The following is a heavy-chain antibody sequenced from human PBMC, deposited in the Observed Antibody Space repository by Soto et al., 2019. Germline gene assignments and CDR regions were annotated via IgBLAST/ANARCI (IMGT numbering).Heavy chain of an antibody. CDR2: ISGSGGST. V-gene: IGHV3-23*01. CDR3: ATQNPLITMIVVVPGH. CDR1: GFTFSSYA. Sequence: EVQLLESGGGLVQPGGSLRLSCAASGFTFSSYAMSWVRQAPGKGLEWVSAISGSGGSTYYADSVKGRFTISRDNSKNTLYLQMNSLRAEDTAVYYCATQNPLITMIVVVPGHWGQGTLVTVSS. J-gene: IGHJ4*02. D-gene: IGHD3-22*01.